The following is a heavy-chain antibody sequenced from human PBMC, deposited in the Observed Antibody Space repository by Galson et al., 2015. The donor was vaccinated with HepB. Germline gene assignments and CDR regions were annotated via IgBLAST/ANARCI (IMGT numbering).Heavy chain of an antibody. CDR2: ISGSGGST. CDR3: AKDAYSSGWYGYFDC. V-gene: IGHV3-23*01. D-gene: IGHD6-19*01. J-gene: IGHJ4*02. CDR1: GFTFSSYA. Sequence: SLRLSCAASGFTFSSYAMSWVRQAPGKGLEWVSTISGSGGSTYYADSVKGRFTISRDNSKNTLYLQMNSLRAEDTAVYYCAKDAYSSGWYGYFDCWGQGTLVTVSS.